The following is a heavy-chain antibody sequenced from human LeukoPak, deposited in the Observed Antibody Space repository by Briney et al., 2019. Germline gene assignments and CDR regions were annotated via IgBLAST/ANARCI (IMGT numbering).Heavy chain of an antibody. CDR3: ASNQLEKFDY. V-gene: IGHV4-34*01. CDR2: INHSGST. J-gene: IGHJ4*02. CDR1: GGSFSGYY. D-gene: IGHD6-13*01. Sequence: IPSETLSLTCAVYGGSFSGYYWSWIRQPPGKGLEWIGEINHSGSTNYNPSLKSRVTISVDTSKNQFSLKLSSVTAADTAVYYCASNQLEKFDYWGQGTLVTVSS.